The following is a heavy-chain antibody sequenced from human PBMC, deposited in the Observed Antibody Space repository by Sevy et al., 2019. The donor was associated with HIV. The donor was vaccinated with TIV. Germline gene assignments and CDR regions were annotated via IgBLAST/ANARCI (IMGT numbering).Heavy chain of an antibody. CDR3: ARGSIDYYYYMDV. CDR1: GGSFSSYF. V-gene: IGHV4-59*01. Sequence: SETLSLTCTVSGGSFSSYFWSWIRQPPGKGLEWVGYNYYNGSTNYSPFLKSRVTISVDTPKNQFSLKLNSVTAADTAVYYCARGSIDYYYYMDVWGKGTTVTVSS. CDR2: NYYNGST. J-gene: IGHJ6*03.